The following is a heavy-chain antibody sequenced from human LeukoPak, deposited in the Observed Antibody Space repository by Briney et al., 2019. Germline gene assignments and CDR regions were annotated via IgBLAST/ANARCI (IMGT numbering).Heavy chain of an antibody. Sequence: SVKVSCKASGGTFSSYAISWVRQAPGQGLEWMGGIIPIFGTANYAQKFQGRVTITADESTSTAYMELSSLRSEDTAVYYCASKYCGGDCSWGDAFDIWGQGTMVTVSS. V-gene: IGHV1-69*13. CDR1: GGTFSSYA. D-gene: IGHD2-21*01. J-gene: IGHJ3*02. CDR2: IIPIFGTA. CDR3: ASKYCGGDCSWGDAFDI.